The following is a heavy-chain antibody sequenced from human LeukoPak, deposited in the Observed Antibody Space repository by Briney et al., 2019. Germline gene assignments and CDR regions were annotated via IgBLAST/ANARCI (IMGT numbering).Heavy chain of an antibody. Sequence: PGGSLRLSRAASGFTVSSNYMSRVRQAPGKGLEWVSVIYSGGSTYYADSVKGRFTISRDNSKNTLYLQMNSLRAEDTAVYYCARGGIRDYDILTGPHYYGMDVWGQGTTVTVSS. CDR1: GFTVSSNY. CDR3: ARGGIRDYDILTGPHYYGMDV. V-gene: IGHV3-53*01. J-gene: IGHJ6*02. CDR2: IYSGGST. D-gene: IGHD3-9*01.